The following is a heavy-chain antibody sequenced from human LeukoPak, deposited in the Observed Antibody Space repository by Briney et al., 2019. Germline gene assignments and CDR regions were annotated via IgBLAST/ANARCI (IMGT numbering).Heavy chain of an antibody. CDR2: ISSSSSYI. Sequence: PGRSLRLSCAASGFTFSSYGMHWVRQAPGKGLEWVSSISSSSSYIYYADSVKGRFTISRDNAKNSLYLQMNSLRAEDTAVYYCARDSMMTIFGVVIDFDYWGQGTLVTVSS. D-gene: IGHD3-3*01. CDR1: GFTFSSYG. J-gene: IGHJ4*02. CDR3: ARDSMMTIFGVVIDFDY. V-gene: IGHV3-21*01.